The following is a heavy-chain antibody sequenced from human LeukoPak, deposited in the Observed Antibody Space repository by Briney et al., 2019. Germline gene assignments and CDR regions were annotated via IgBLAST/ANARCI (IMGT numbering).Heavy chain of an antibody. D-gene: IGHD6-13*01. CDR3: ERVRYSSSWYDGPRYGGYMDV. CDR1: GGTFSSYA. CDR2: IIPIFGTA. J-gene: IGHJ6*03. Sequence: ASVKVSCKASGGTFSSYAISWVRQAPGQGLEWMGGIIPIFGTANYAQKFQGRVKITADKSTSTAYMELSSLRSEDTAVYYCERVRYSSSWYDGPRYGGYMDVWGKGTTVTISS. V-gene: IGHV1-69*06.